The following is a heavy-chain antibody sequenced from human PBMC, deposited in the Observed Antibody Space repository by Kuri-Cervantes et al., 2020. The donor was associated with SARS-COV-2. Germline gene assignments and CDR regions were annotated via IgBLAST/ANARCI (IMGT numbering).Heavy chain of an antibody. CDR3: ARDRAGVRRSGYFDY. Sequence: GESLKISCAASGFTFSSYAMSWVRQAPGKGLEWVSAISGSGGSTYYADSVKGRFTISRDNSKNTLYLQMNSLRAEATAVYYCARDRAGVRRSGYFDYWGQGTLVTVSS. V-gene: IGHV3-23*01. J-gene: IGHJ4*02. CDR2: ISGSGGST. D-gene: IGHD3-3*01. CDR1: GFTFSSYA.